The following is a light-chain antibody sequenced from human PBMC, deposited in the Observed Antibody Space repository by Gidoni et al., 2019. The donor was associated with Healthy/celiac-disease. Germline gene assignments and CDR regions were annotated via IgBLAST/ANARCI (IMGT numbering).Light chain of an antibody. CDR2: AAS. J-gene: IGKJ4*01. V-gene: IGKV1-8*01. CDR3: QQYYSYPLT. CDR1: QGISSY. Sequence: AIRKTHSPSSFSASTGDRVTITCRASQGISSYLAWYQQKPGKAPKLPIYAASTLQSGVPSRFSGSGSGTDFTLTISCLQSEDFATYYCQQYYSYPLTFGGXTKVEIK.